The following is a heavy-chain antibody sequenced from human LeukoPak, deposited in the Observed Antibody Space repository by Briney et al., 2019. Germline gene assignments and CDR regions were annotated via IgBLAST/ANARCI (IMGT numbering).Heavy chain of an antibody. V-gene: IGHV1-69*06. J-gene: IGHJ6*03. Sequence: ASVKVSCKASGGTFSSYAISWVRQAPGQGLEWMGGIIPIFGTANYAQKFQGRVTITADKSTSTAYMELSSLRSEDTAVYYCASGRAAAGKPGGGDYYYYMDVWGKGTTVTVSS. CDR1: GGTFSSYA. CDR3: ASGRAAAGKPGGGDYYYYMDV. D-gene: IGHD6-13*01. CDR2: IIPIFGTA.